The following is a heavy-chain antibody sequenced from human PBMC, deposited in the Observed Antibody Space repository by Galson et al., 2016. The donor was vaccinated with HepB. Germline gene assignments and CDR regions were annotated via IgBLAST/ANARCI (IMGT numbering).Heavy chain of an antibody. D-gene: IGHD5-24*01. V-gene: IGHV1-46*01. CDR2: INPSGTVT. J-gene: IGHJ4*02. CDR1: GYAFSTHW. Sequence: SVKVSCKASGYAFSTHWMHWVRQAPGHGLEWMGLINPSGTVTLYAQNFRGRLTITGDSSTGTVNMELSSLRSDETARYYCARDGGGYKGFDLWGQGTLVTVSS. CDR3: ARDGGGYKGFDL.